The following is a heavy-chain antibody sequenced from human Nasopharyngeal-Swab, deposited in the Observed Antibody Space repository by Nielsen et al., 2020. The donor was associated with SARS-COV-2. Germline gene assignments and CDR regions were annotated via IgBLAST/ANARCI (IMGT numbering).Heavy chain of an antibody. CDR3: ARLPRNNWRLDS. D-gene: IGHD1-20*01. J-gene: IGHJ4*02. Sequence: GESLKISCAASGFTFGNYWMSWVRQAPGKRLEWGANIKEDGSEKDYVDSVKGRFTISRDNIKNSLYLQMNSLRVEDTAVYFCARLPRNNWRLDSWGQGILVTVSS. CDR2: IKEDGSEK. CDR1: GFTFGNYW. V-gene: IGHV3-7*03.